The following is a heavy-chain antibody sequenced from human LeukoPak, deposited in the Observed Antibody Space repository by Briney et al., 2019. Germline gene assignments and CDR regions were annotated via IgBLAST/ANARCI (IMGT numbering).Heavy chain of an antibody. D-gene: IGHD1-7*01. V-gene: IGHV4-61*01. CDR2: IYYSGST. J-gene: IGHJ5*02. CDR1: GGSVSSGSYY. Sequence: SETLSLTCTVSGGSVSSGSYYWSWIRQPPGKGLEWIGYIYYSGSTNYNPSLKSRVTISVDTSKNQFSLKLSSVTAADTAVYYCAILYNWNYVFDPWGQGTLVTVSS. CDR3: AILYNWNYVFDP.